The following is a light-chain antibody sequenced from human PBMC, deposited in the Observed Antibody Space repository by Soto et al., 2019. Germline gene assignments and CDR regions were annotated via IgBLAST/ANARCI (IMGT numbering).Light chain of an antibody. J-gene: IGLJ2*01. CDR2: GNS. CDR3: QSYDTSLRGPV. V-gene: IGLV1-40*01. Sequence: QSALTQPASVSGSPGQSITISCTGTSSDIGHYDYVSWYQQLPGTAPTLLIRGNSDRPSGVPGRFSGSKSGTSASLAITGLQAEDEADYFCQSYDTSLRGPVFGGGTKLTVL. CDR1: SSDIGHYDY.